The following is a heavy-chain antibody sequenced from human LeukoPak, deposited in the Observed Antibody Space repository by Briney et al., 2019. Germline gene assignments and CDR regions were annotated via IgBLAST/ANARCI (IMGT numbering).Heavy chain of an antibody. CDR2: IYSGGTT. D-gene: IGHD6-19*01. CDR1: GFTVSSNY. V-gene: IGHV3-66*01. Sequence: PGGSLRLSCAASGFTVSSNYMSWVRQAPGKGLEWVSVIYSGGTTYYADSVKGRFTISRDNSKNTLYIEMNSLRVEDTAVYYCATISGGWYYSDYWGQGTLVTVSS. CDR3: ATISGGWYYSDY. J-gene: IGHJ4*02.